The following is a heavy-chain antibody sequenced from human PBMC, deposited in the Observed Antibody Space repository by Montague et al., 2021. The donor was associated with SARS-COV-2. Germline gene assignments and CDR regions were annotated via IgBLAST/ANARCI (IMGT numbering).Heavy chain of an antibody. CDR3: AKEVGESPSFGY. J-gene: IGHJ4*02. D-gene: IGHD2-15*01. CDR1: GFTFDDYA. Sequence: SLRLSCAASGFTFDDYAMHWVRQAPGKGLEWVSGISWNSGSTGYADSVKGRFTISRDNAKNSLYLQMNSLRAEDTALYYCAKEVGESPSFGYWGQGTLVTVSS. CDR2: ISWNSGST. V-gene: IGHV3-9*01.